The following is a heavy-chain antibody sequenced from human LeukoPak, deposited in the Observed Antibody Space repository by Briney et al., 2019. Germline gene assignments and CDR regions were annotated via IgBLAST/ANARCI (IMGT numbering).Heavy chain of an antibody. CDR2: IIPIFGTA. J-gene: IGHJ4*02. CDR1: GGTFSSYA. CDR3: ARDRTYCSSTSCFRHLDY. D-gene: IGHD2-2*01. V-gene: IGHV1-69*13. Sequence: ASMKVSCKASGGTFSSYAISWVRQAPGQGLEWMGGIIPIFGTANYAQKFQGRVTITADESTSTAYMELSSLRSEDTAVYYCARDRTYCSSTSCFRHLDYWGQGTLVTVSS.